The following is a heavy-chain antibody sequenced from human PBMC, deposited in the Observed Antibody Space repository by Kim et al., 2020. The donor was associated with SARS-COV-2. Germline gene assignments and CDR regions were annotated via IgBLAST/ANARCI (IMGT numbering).Heavy chain of an antibody. D-gene: IGHD3-10*01. Sequence: GGSLRLSCAASGFIFKDFWMTWVRQAPGKGLEWVANIKEDGSEKYYVESVKGRFTISRDNAKNSLYLQMNSLKVEDTAVYYCALLRRYGSERPNWFDPWGQGTLVTVSS. J-gene: IGHJ5*02. CDR1: GFIFKDFW. V-gene: IGHV3-7*05. CDR2: IKEDGSEK. CDR3: ALLRRYGSERPNWFDP.